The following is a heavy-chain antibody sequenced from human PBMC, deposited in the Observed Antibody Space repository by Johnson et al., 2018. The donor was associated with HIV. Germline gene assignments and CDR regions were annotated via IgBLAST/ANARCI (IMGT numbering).Heavy chain of an antibody. CDR1: GFTFSSYW. V-gene: IGHV3-7*04. CDR3: AREWTFIVGGKDAFDI. D-gene: IGHD1-26*01. Sequence: EVQLMESGGGLVQPGGSLRLSCAASGFTFSSYWMSWVRQAPGKGLEWVANIKQDGSEKYYVDSVKGRFTISRDNAKNSLYLQMNSLRAEDTAVYYCAREWTFIVGGKDAFDIWGQGTMVTVSS. J-gene: IGHJ3*02. CDR2: IKQDGSEK.